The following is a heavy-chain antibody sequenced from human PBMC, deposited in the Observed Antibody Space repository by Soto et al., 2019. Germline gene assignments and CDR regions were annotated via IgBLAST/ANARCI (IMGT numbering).Heavy chain of an antibody. CDR2: IDPSGST. V-gene: IGHV4-34*01. Sequence: QVQLQQWGAGLLKPSETLSLTCAVYGGSFSGYYLSWIRQPPGKGLEWIGEIDPSGSTHYNPSLKGRVPRSVDTSKNQLSLNLNSVATADTAVYYWARGAHIAAAGLFVYWGQGTLVTVSS. CDR3: ARGAHIAAAGLFVY. CDR1: GGSFSGYY. J-gene: IGHJ4*02. D-gene: IGHD6-13*01.